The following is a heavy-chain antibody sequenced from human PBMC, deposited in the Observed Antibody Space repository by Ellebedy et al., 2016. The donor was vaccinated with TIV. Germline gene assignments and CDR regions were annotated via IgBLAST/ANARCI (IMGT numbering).Heavy chain of an antibody. Sequence: SETLSLTXTVSGGSISSGGYYWSWIRKHTGKGLEWIGYIYYIGSTDYNPSLKRRVTISLDTSKNQFSLKLSSVTAADTAVYYCARYPIPAAHRGGGPNWFDPWGQGTLVTVSS. CDR1: GGSISSGGYY. V-gene: IGHV4-31*03. CDR2: IYYIGST. D-gene: IGHD6-25*01. J-gene: IGHJ5*02. CDR3: ARYPIPAAHRGGGPNWFDP.